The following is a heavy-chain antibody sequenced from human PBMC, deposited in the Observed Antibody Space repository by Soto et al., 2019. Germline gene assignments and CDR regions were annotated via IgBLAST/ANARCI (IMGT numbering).Heavy chain of an antibody. CDR2: IYSGGST. CDR1: GFTVSSNY. CDR3: ARAPVPDWGFWEWLHEGSRRTYYYGMDV. V-gene: IGHV3-53*01. J-gene: IGHJ6*02. Sequence: EVQLVESGGGLIQPGGSLRLSCAASGFTVSSNYMSWVRQAPLKGLEWVSGIYSGGSTYYADTVKGRFTISRDNSKITMYVQMNSLRAGDTAVYYCARAPVPDWGFWEWLHEGSRRTYYYGMDVWGHGTTVTVSS. D-gene: IGHD3-3*01.